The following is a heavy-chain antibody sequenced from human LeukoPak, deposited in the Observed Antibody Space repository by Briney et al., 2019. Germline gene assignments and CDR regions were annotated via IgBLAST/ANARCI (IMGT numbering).Heavy chain of an antibody. CDR2: IYYSGST. CDR1: GGSISSYY. Sequence: PSETLSLTCTVSGGSISSYYWSWIRQPPGKGLEWIGDIYYSGSTNYNPSLKSRVTISVDTSKSQFSLKLTSVTAADTAVYYCARGSSYYSDSSGYGPWGQGTLVTVSP. CDR3: ARGSSYYSDSSGYGP. V-gene: IGHV4-59*01. J-gene: IGHJ5*02. D-gene: IGHD3-22*01.